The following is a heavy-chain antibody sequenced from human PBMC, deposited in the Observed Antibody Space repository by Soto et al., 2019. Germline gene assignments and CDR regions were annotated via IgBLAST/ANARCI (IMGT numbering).Heavy chain of an antibody. V-gene: IGHV4-39*01. CDR1: GGSISTSSYY. CDR2: VYYSGTT. Sequence: QLQLQESGPGLVKSLEPLSLTCTVSGGSISTSSYYWAWIRQPPGKGLEWIGSVYYSGTTYYNPSLKSRVTISADTSNNPFSLKLNYVTASDTAMYFCARHFGYNSSWYVHFDLWGLGTLVTVSS. CDR3: ARHFGYNSSWYVHFDL. J-gene: IGHJ4*02. D-gene: IGHD6-13*01.